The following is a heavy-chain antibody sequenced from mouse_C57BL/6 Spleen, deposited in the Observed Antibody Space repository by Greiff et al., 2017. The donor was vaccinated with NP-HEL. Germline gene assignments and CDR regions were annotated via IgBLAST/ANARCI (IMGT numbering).Heavy chain of an antibody. D-gene: IGHD1-1*01. V-gene: IGHV14-3*01. J-gene: IGHJ3*01. CDR2: IDPANGNT. CDR1: GFNIKNTY. Sequence: EVQLQQSVAELVRPGASVKLSCTASGFNIKNTYMHWVKQRPEQGLEWIGRIDPANGNTKYAPKFQGKATITADTSSNTAYLQLSSLTSDDTAIYYCARSDYGSSYGFAYWGQGTLVTVSA. CDR3: ARSDYGSSYGFAY.